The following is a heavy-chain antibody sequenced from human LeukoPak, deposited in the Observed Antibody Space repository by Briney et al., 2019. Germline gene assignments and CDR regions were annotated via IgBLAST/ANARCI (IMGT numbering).Heavy chain of an antibody. Sequence: GGSLRLSCAASGFTFGDYTMHWVRQVPGKGLEWLSGITWDGGNLAYADSVKGRFTISRDNARNSLYLQMNSLRNEDMAFYFCAKGYTFHGVAHDSGYFDYWGQGTLVTVSS. CDR2: ITWDGGNL. D-gene: IGHD3-3*01. CDR3: AKGYTFHGVAHDSGYFDY. J-gene: IGHJ4*02. CDR1: GFTFGDYT. V-gene: IGHV3-9*03.